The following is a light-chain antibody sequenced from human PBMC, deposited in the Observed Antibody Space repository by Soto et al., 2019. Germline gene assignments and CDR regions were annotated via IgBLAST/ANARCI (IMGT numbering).Light chain of an antibody. Sequence: EXXXTQSXGTLSLSPGERATLSCRASHSVSSSYLAWYQQKPGQAPRLLIYGASSRATGIPDRFSGSGSGTDFTLTISRLEPEDFAVYYCQQYGSSPPYTFGQGTNLEIK. CDR1: HSVSSSY. J-gene: IGKJ2*01. CDR3: QQYGSSPPYT. V-gene: IGKV3-20*01. CDR2: GAS.